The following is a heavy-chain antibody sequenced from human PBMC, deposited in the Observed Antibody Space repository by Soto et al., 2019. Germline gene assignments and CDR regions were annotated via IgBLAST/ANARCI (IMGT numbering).Heavy chain of an antibody. CDR3: ARDFMVVPDTYYYYGMDV. CDR2: ISYDGSNK. V-gene: IGHV3-30-3*01. CDR1: GFTFSSYA. J-gene: IGHJ6*02. Sequence: GGSLRLSCAASGFTFSSYAMHWVRQAPGKGLEWVAVISYDGSNKYYADSVKGRFTISRDNSKNTLYLQMNSLRAEDTAVYYCARDFMVVPDTYYYYGMDVWGQGTTVTVSS. D-gene: IGHD2-21*01.